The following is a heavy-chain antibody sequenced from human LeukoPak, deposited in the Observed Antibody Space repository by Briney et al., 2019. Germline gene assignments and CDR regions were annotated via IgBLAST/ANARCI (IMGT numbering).Heavy chain of an antibody. V-gene: IGHV3-73*01. CDR1: GFTFSGSA. Sequence: GGSLRLSCAASGFTFSGSAMHWVRQASGKGLEWVGRIRSKANSYATAYAASVKGRFTISRDDSKNTAYLQMNSLKTEDTAVYYCTRRDDYGDYGLDYWGQGTLVTVSS. CDR2: IRSKANSYAT. D-gene: IGHD4-17*01. CDR3: TRRDDYGDYGLDY. J-gene: IGHJ4*02.